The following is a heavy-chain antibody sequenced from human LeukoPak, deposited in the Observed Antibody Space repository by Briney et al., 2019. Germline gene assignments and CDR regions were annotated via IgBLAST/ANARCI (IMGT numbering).Heavy chain of an antibody. CDR2: IYYSGST. V-gene: IGHV4-59*01. CDR1: GGSISSYY. Sequence: AETLSLTCTVSGGSISSYYWSWIRQPPGKGLEWIGYIYYSGSTNYNPSLKSRVTISVDTSKNQFSLKLSSVTAADTAVYYCARVSYGDYFDYWGQGTLVIVSS. D-gene: IGHD4-17*01. CDR3: ARVSYGDYFDY. J-gene: IGHJ4*02.